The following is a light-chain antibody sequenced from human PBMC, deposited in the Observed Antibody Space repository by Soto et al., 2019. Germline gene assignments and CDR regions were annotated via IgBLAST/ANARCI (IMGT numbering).Light chain of an antibody. CDR3: QQYQTYST. CDR2: DAS. CDR1: QSIRSL. Sequence: DIQMTQSASTLSASFGDRVTITCRASQSIRSLLAWYQQKPGKAPKVLIYDASSLGSGVPSRFSGSGSGTEFTLTISSLQPDDFATYFCQQYQTYSTFGQGTKVDIK. V-gene: IGKV1-5*01. J-gene: IGKJ1*01.